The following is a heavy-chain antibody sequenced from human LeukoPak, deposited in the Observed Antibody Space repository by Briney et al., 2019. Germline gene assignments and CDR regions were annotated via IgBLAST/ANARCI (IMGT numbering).Heavy chain of an antibody. Sequence: SETLSLTCTVSGGSISGTDLYWGWIRQLPGKGLEWIGNIHSSGNSFCNPSLKSRVTICVDTSKNQFLLKLSSVTAADTAVYYCETDSHLEVWGQGTTVTVSS. CDR2: IHSSGNS. J-gene: IGHJ6*01. CDR3: ETDSHLEV. CDR1: GGSISGTDLY. V-gene: IGHV4-39*01. D-gene: IGHD2-15*01.